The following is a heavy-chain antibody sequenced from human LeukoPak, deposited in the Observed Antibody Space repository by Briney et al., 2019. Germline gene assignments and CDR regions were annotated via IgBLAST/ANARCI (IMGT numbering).Heavy chain of an antibody. D-gene: IGHD3-22*01. CDR2: IWYDGSNK. CDR3: AREYMIVVSQSAFDI. V-gene: IGHV3-33*01. J-gene: IGHJ3*02. CDR1: GFTFSSYG. Sequence: GRSLRLSCAASGFTFSSYGMHWVRQAPGKGLEWVAVIWYDGSNKYYADSVKGRFTISRDNSKNTLYLQMNSLRAEDTAVYYCAREYMIVVSQSAFDIWGQGTMVTVPS.